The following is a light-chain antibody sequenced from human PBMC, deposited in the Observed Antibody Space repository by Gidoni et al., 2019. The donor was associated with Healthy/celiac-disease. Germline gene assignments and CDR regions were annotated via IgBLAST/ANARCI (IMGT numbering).Light chain of an antibody. Sequence: VIWMTQSPSLLSASTGDRVTISCRLSHCISSYLDGYQQKPGKAPERLIYAASTLQSGVPSRFSGSGSGTDFTLTISCLQSEDFATYYCQQYYSFPYSFGQGTKLEIK. V-gene: IGKV1D-8*01. CDR2: AAS. J-gene: IGKJ2*03. CDR3: QQYYSFPYS. CDR1: HCISSY.